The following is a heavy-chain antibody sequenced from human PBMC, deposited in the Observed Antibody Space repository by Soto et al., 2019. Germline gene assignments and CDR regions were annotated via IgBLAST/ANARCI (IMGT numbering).Heavy chain of an antibody. CDR1: GGSISSYY. V-gene: IGHV4-59*01. J-gene: IGHJ5*01. D-gene: IGHD3-9*01. CDR2: IYYSGST. CDR3: ARVDFDWLFLRGEGRIEYLFDS. Sequence: SETLSLTCTVSGGSISSYYWSWIRQPPGKGLEWIGYIYYSGSTNYNPSLKSRVTISVDTSKNQFSLKLSSVTAADTAVYYCARVDFDWLFLRGEGRIEYLFDSWGQGTLVTVSS.